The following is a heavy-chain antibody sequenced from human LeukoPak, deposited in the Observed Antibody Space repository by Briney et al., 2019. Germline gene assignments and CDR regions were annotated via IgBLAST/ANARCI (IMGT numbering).Heavy chain of an antibody. CDR3: ASFPAARPGHAFDY. CDR2: INHSGST. D-gene: IGHD6-6*01. Sequence: SETLSLTCAVYGGSFSGYYWSWIRQPPGKGLEWIGEINHSGSTNYNPSLKSQVTISVDTSKYQFSLKLSSVTAADTAVYYCASFPAARPGHAFDYWGQGTLVTVSS. J-gene: IGHJ4*02. CDR1: GGSFSGYY. V-gene: IGHV4-34*01.